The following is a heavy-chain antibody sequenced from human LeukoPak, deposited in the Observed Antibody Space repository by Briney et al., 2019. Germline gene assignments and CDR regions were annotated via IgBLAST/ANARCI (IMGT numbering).Heavy chain of an antibody. Sequence: ASVKVSCKASGYTFTGYYMHWVRQAPGQGLEWMGWINPNHGDANYAQKFQDRVSMTRDTSISTAYMHLSRLRSADTAVYYCARSPHILTGENFDYWGQGTLLTVSS. V-gene: IGHV1-2*02. CDR1: GYTFTGYY. D-gene: IGHD3-9*01. CDR3: ARSPHILTGENFDY. J-gene: IGHJ4*02. CDR2: INPNHGDA.